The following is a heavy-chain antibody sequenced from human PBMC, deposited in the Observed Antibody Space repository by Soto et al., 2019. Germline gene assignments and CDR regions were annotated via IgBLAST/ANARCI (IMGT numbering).Heavy chain of an antibody. V-gene: IGHV3-30-3*01. Sequence: QVQLVESGGGVVQPGRSLRLSCAASGFTFSSYAMHWVRQAPGKGLEWVAVISYDGSNKYYADSVKGRFTISRDNSKNTLYLQMNSLRAEDTAVYYWAREYDLLLNWFDPWGQGTLVTVAS. CDR1: GFTFSSYA. D-gene: IGHD3-3*01. J-gene: IGHJ5*02. CDR2: ISYDGSNK. CDR3: AREYDLLLNWFDP.